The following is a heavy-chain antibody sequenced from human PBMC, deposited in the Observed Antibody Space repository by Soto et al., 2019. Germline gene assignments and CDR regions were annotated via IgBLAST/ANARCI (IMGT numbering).Heavy chain of an antibody. J-gene: IGHJ4*02. CDR2: IFPGESDT. V-gene: IGHV5-51*01. CDR1: GYSFTSHW. CDR3: ARSPSGLLAFDY. Sequence: GESLKISCKGSGYSFTSHWIGWVRQMPGKGLECMGIIFPGESDTRYSPSFQGQVTISADKSISTAYLQWSSLQASDTAMYYCARSPSGLLAFDYWGQGXLVTVYS. D-gene: IGHD2-15*01.